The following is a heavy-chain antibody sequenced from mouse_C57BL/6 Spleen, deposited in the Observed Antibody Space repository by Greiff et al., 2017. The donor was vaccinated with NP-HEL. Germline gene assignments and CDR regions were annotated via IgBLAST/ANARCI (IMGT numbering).Heavy chain of an antibody. D-gene: IGHD1-1*01. CDR3: ARRDGSSYWFAY. V-gene: IGHV1-64*01. Sequence: VQLQQPGAELVKPGASVKLSCKASGYTFTSYWMHWVKQRPGQGLEWIGMIHPNSGSTNYNEKFKSKATLTVDKSSSTAYMQLSSLTSEDSAVYYCARRDGSSYWFAYWGQGTLVTVSA. J-gene: IGHJ3*01. CDR2: IHPNSGST. CDR1: GYTFTSYW.